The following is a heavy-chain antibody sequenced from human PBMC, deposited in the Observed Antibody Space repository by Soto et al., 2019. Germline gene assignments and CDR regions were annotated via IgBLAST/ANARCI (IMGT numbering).Heavy chain of an antibody. CDR2: ISSSSSYI. Sequence: EVQLVESGGGLVKPGGSLRLSCAASGFTFSSYSMNWVRQAPGKGLEWVSSISSSSSYIYYADSVKGRFTISRDNAKNSLYLQMNSLRADDTAVYYCARDTVYCSGGSCYSVAAFDIWGQGTMVTVSS. V-gene: IGHV3-21*01. CDR1: GFTFSSYS. J-gene: IGHJ3*02. CDR3: ARDTVYCSGGSCYSVAAFDI. D-gene: IGHD2-15*01.